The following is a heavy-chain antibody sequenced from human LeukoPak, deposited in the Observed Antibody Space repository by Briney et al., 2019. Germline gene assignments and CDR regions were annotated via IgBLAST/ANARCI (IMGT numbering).Heavy chain of an antibody. Sequence: SVKVSCKASGGTFCSYAIRWLRQAPGQGLGWMGRINPILGIANYAQKFQGGATITADKSTSTAYMELSSLRSEDTAVYYCASDYGDYFDAYYYGMDVWGQGTTVTVSS. CDR3: ASDYGDYFDAYYYGMDV. D-gene: IGHD4-17*01. CDR1: GGTFCSYA. V-gene: IGHV1-69*04. CDR2: INPILGIA. J-gene: IGHJ6*02.